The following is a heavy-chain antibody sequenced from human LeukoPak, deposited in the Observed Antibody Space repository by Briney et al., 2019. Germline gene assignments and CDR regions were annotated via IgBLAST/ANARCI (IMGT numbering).Heavy chain of an antibody. Sequence: GSLRLSCSASGFVFSIYTMYWVRQAPGKGPEYVSTISGSGNGFSIYYADSVKGRFTISRDDSKSILYLQMNGLRSEDTAVYYCVKDFGRVRGTPDSWGQGTLVTVSS. D-gene: IGHD3-16*01. CDR1: GFVFSIYT. CDR3: VKDFGRVRGTPDS. CDR2: ISGSGNGFSI. J-gene: IGHJ4*02. V-gene: IGHV3-64D*06.